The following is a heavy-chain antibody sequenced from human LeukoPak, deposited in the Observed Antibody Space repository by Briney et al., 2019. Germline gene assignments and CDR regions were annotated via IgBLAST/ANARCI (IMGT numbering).Heavy chain of an antibody. CDR3: ARTWITMVRGGAYGMDV. D-gene: IGHD3-10*01. CDR1: GYTFTSYG. Sequence: ASVKVSCKASGYTFTSYGISWMRQAPGQGLEWMGWISAYNGNTNYAQKLQGRVTMTTDTSTSTAYMELRSLRSDDTAVYYCARTWITMVRGGAYGMDVWGQGTTVTVSS. CDR2: ISAYNGNT. J-gene: IGHJ6*02. V-gene: IGHV1-18*01.